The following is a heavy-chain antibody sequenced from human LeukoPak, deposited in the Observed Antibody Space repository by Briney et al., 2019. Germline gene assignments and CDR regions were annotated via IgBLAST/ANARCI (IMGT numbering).Heavy chain of an antibody. Sequence: SETLSLSCAVYGGSFSGYYWSWIRQPAGKGLEWIGRIYTSGSTNYNPSLKSRVTMSVDTSKNQFSLKLSSVTAADTAVYYCARDRDSSGWDYWGQGTLVTVSS. V-gene: IGHV4-4*07. CDR3: ARDRDSSGWDY. CDR2: IYTSGST. J-gene: IGHJ4*02. D-gene: IGHD6-19*01. CDR1: GGSFSGYY.